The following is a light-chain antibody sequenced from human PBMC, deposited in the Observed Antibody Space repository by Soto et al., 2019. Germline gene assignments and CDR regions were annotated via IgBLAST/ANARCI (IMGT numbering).Light chain of an antibody. CDR1: SSDVGGYNY. Sequence: QSALTQPRSVSASPGQSVTISCTGTSSDVGGYNYVSWYQHHPGKAPKLMIFDVTQRPSGVPDRFSGSKSGNTASLTISGLQAEDGADYYCSSYAGTYPLVFGGGTKLTVL. CDR2: DVT. J-gene: IGLJ2*01. CDR3: SSYAGTYPLV. V-gene: IGLV2-11*01.